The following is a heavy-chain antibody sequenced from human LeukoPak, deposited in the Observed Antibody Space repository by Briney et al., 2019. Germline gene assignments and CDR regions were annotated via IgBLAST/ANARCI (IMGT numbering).Heavy chain of an antibody. V-gene: IGHV3-21*04. CDR3: AKAYNNDNYSLFWSGYYGSYFDY. Sequence: GGSLRLSCAASGFTFSSYSMNWVRQAPGKGLEWVSSISSSSSYIYYANSVKGRFTISRDNSKNTLYLQMNSLRAEDTAVYYCAKAYNNDNYSLFWSGYYGSYFDYWGQGTLVTVSS. D-gene: IGHD3-3*01. CDR2: ISSSSSYI. CDR1: GFTFSSYS. J-gene: IGHJ4*02.